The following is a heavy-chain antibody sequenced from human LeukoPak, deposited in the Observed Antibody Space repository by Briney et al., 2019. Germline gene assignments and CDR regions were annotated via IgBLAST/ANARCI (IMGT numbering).Heavy chain of an antibody. CDR3: AKEASPSIVVVPAASDY. CDR1: GFTFSTYA. V-gene: IGHV3-23*01. J-gene: IGHJ4*02. Sequence: GGSLRLSCAASGFTFSTYAMSWVRQAPGKGLEWVSVVSGTGGRTYYADSVKGRFTISRDNSKNTLYLQMNSLRAEDTAVYYCAKEASPSIVVVPAASDYWGQGTLVTVSS. CDR2: VSGTGGRT. D-gene: IGHD2-2*01.